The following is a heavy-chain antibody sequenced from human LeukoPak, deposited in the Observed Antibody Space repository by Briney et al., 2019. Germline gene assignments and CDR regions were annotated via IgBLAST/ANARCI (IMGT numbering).Heavy chain of an antibody. J-gene: IGHJ4*02. CDR2: IYSGGST. CDR3: ARGRPYSYGSYYFDY. V-gene: IGHV3-66*01. CDR1: GFTVSSNY. D-gene: IGHD5-18*01. Sequence: PGGSLRLSCAASGFTVSSNYMSWVRQAPGKGLEWVSVIYSGGSTYYADSVKGRFTISRDNSKNTLYFQMNSLRAEDTAVYYCARGRPYSYGSYYFDYWGQGTLVTVSS.